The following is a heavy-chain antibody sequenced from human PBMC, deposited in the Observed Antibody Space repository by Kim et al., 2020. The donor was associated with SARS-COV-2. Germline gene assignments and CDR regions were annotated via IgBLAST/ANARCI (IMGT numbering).Heavy chain of an antibody. CDR2: ISYDGSNK. CDR1: GFTFSSYA. J-gene: IGHJ4*02. V-gene: IGHV3-30*04. CDR3: ARGKWQWLVLDSPIDY. D-gene: IGHD6-19*01. Sequence: GGSLRLSCAASGFTFSSYAMHWVRQAPGKGLEWVAVISYDGSNKYYADSVKGRFTISRDNSKNTLYLQMNSLRAEDTAVYYCARGKWQWLVLDSPIDYWGQGTLVTVSS.